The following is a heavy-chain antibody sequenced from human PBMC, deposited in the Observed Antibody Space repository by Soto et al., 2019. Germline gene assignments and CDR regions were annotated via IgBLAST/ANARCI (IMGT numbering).Heavy chain of an antibody. J-gene: IGHJ6*03. CDR3: ARDLSWACSRNSYMDV. Sequence: EVQLVESGGGLVQPGGSLRLSCATSGFILSDCAMNWVRQAPGKGLEWVSYISSSSSVIDYADSVKGRFTVSRDNARNSLYLQMSSQRAEDTAVYYCARDLSWACSRNSYMDVWGKGTTVTVSS. CDR1: GFILSDCA. D-gene: IGHD2-15*01. V-gene: IGHV3-48*01. CDR2: ISSSSSVI.